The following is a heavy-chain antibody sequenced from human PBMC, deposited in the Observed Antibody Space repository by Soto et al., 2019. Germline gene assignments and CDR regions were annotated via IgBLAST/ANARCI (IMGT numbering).Heavy chain of an antibody. Sequence: GGSLRLSCVASGFTLSSFSMSWIRQTPGKGLEWVSSITTGNDYISYADSVKGRFTISRDNAKNSLFLQMNSLKADDTALYFCARDSYSSLFDSWGQGTMVTVYS. CDR3: ARDSYSSLFDS. J-gene: IGHJ5*01. CDR1: GFTLSSFS. V-gene: IGHV3-21*01. CDR2: ITTGNDYI. D-gene: IGHD6-19*01.